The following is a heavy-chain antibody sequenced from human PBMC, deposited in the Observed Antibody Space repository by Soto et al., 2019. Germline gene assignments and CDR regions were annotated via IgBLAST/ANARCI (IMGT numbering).Heavy chain of an antibody. V-gene: IGHV4-59*11. CDR1: GGSISDHY. Sequence: PSETLSLTCTVSGGSISDHYYMWIRQSPGKGLEYIGYIYNGGRTDYNPSLKSRVIISVDTSKNQFSLKLTSVTAADTAVYYCARDGAYGSGSYGIYYYYGMDVWGQGTTVTVSS. CDR2: IYNGGRT. CDR3: ARDGAYGSGSYGIYYYYGMDV. D-gene: IGHD3-10*01. J-gene: IGHJ6*02.